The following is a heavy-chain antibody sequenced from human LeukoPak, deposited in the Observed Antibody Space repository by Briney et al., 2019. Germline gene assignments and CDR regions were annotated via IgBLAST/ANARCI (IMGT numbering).Heavy chain of an antibody. J-gene: IGHJ4*02. CDR3: ARDHPYCSGGSCYSWFDY. CDR2: IKQDGSQT. V-gene: IGHV3-7*01. CDR1: GFTFSDYW. D-gene: IGHD2-15*01. Sequence: PGGSLRLSCAASGFTFSDYWMAWVRQAPGKGLEWMANIKQDGSQTYYVDSVKGRFTISRDNAKNSLYLQMNSLRAEDTAVYYCARDHPYCSGGSCYSWFDYWGQGTLVTVSS.